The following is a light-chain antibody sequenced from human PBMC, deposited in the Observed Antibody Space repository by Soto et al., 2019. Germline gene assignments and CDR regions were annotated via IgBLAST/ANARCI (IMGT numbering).Light chain of an antibody. J-gene: IGLJ1*01. V-gene: IGLV1-51*02. CDR3: GTWDSSLSPGVYV. CDR2: ENN. CDR1: SSNIGNNY. Sequence: QSVLTQPPSVSAAPGQKVTISCSGSSSNIGNNYVSWYQQLPGTAPKLLIYENNKRPSGIPDRFSGSKSGTSATLGITGLQTGDEADYYCGTWDSSLSPGVYVFGTGTKVTVL.